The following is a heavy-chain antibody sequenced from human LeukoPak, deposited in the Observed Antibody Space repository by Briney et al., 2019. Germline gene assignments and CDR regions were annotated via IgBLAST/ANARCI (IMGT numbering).Heavy chain of an antibody. CDR2: ISAYNGNT. D-gene: IGHD3-22*01. J-gene: IGHJ4*02. Sequence: ASVKVSCKASGYTFTSYGISWVRQAPEQGLEWMGWISAYNGNTNYAQKLQGRVTMTTDTSTSTAYMELRSLRSDDTAVYYCARDYYDSSGYYRGGDYFDYWGQGTLVTVSS. V-gene: IGHV1-18*01. CDR3: ARDYYDSSGYYRGGDYFDY. CDR1: GYTFTSYG.